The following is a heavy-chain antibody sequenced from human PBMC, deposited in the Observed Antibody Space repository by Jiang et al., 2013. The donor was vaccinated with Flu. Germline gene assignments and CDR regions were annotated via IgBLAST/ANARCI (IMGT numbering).Heavy chain of an antibody. CDR2: ISGSGGTT. V-gene: IGHV3-23*01. CDR1: GLSFRSYA. Sequence: VQLLESGGGLVQPGGSLRLSCAASGLSFRSYAMSWVRQAPGKGLEWVSVISGSGGTTYYADSVKGRLTISRDNSKNTLYLQMNSLRAEDTAVYYCAVTTGDLIRGWFAPWGQGTLVTVSS. J-gene: IGHJ5*02. CDR3: AVTTGDLIRGWFAP. D-gene: IGHD7-27*01.